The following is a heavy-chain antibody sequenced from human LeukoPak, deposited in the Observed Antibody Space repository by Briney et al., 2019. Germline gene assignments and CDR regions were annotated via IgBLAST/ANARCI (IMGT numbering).Heavy chain of an antibody. Sequence: GGSLRLSCAASGFTFSSYWIHWVRQAPGKGLVWVSRINGDGSSTNYADSVKGRFTISRDNAKNTLYLQMNSLRAEDTAVYYCARLRGSSSPRYYYYGLDVWGQGTTVTVSS. CDR1: GFTFSSYW. CDR3: ARLRGSSSPRYYYYGLDV. J-gene: IGHJ6*02. D-gene: IGHD6-13*01. V-gene: IGHV3-74*01. CDR2: INGDGSST.